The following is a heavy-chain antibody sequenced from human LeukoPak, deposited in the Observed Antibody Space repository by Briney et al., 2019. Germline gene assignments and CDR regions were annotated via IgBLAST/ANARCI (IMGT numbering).Heavy chain of an antibody. CDR1: RFTFSSYA. D-gene: IGHD3-16*01. J-gene: IGHJ4*02. Sequence: GGSLRLSCAASRFTFSSYAMSWVRQAPGKGLEWVSAISGSGGSTYYADSVKGRFTISRDNSKKTLYLQMDSLRGEDTAVYYCAKGRGFRVWDPWDNWGQGTLITVSS. CDR3: AKGRGFRVWDPWDN. CDR2: ISGSGGST. V-gene: IGHV3-23*01.